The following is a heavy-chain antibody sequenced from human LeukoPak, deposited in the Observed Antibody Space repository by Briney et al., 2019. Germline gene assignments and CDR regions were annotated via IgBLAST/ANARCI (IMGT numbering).Heavy chain of an antibody. CDR1: GFTVSDSW. Sequence: GRSLRLSCAASGFTVSDSWMSWVRQAPGKWLEWVSNMNQDGSAKGYVDSVKGRFTISRDNARNSLYLQMSSLRPEDTAVYYCATYTHWVAGDVWGQGTTVTVSS. CDR2: MNQDGSAK. V-gene: IGHV3-7*01. CDR3: ATYTHWVAGDV. D-gene: IGHD3-16*01. J-gene: IGHJ6*02.